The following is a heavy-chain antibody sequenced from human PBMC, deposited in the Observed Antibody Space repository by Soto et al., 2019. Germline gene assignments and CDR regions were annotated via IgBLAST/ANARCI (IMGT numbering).Heavy chain of an antibody. CDR2: IYYSGST. D-gene: IGHD6-13*01. V-gene: IGHV4-59*01. J-gene: IGHJ4*02. CDR1: GGSISSYY. Sequence: SETLSLTCTVSGGSISSYYWSWIRQPPGKGLEWIGYIYYSGSTNYNPSLKSRVTISVDTSKNQFSLKLSSVTAADTAVYYCASLSDSGSSVDYWGQGTLVTVSS. CDR3: ASLSDSGSSVDY.